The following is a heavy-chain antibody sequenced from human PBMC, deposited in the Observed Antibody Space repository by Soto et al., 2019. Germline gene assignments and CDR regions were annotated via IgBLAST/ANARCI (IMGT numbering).Heavy chain of an antibody. CDR3: AKDSQSVSVSAARVYGMDV. CDR2: LSDSGAHT. V-gene: IGHV3-23*01. CDR1: GFTFSSYA. D-gene: IGHD2-2*01. Sequence: VGSLRLSCAVSGFTFSSYAMTWVRQAPGKGLEWVSTLSDSGAHTYYADSVKGRFTISRDNPKNTLYLHMNSLRAEDTAVYYCAKDSQSVSVSAARVYGMDVWGQGTTVTVSS. J-gene: IGHJ6*02.